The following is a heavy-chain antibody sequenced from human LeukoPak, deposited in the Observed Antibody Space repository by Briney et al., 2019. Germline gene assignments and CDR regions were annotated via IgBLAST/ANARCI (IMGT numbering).Heavy chain of an antibody. CDR3: ALGISEVYFDY. D-gene: IGHD3-16*01. CDR2: IIPILGIA. V-gene: IGHV1-69*04. Sequence: SVNVSCKASGGTFSSYAISWVRQAPGQGLEWMGRIIPILGIANYAQKFQRRVTITADKSTSTDYMELSSLRSEDMAVYYCALGISEVYFDYWGQGTLVTVSS. J-gene: IGHJ4*02. CDR1: GGTFSSYA.